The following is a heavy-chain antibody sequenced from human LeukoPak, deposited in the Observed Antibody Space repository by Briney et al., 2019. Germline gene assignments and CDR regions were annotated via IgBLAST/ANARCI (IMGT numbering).Heavy chain of an antibody. CDR2: MSNSGENT. V-gene: IGHV3-30*18. CDR1: GVSISTNT. J-gene: IGHJ4*02. D-gene: IGHD4-17*01. Sequence: PSGTLSLTCAVSGVSISTNTWWSWVRQTPGKGLEWVGIMSNSGENTFYGEAVKGRFTISRDNSQNTLYLQMNSLRPEDTAVYYCAKGGASVTRYVDYWGQGTLVTVSS. CDR3: AKGGASVTRYVDY.